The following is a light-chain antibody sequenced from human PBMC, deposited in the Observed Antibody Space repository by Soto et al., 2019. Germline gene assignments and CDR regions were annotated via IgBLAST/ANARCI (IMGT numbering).Light chain of an antibody. J-gene: IGLJ1*01. CDR3: SSYTSSSTDV. CDR1: SSDVGGYNY. V-gene: IGLV2-14*01. CDR2: DVS. Sequence: QSALTQPASVSESPGQSIAISCTGTSSDVGGYNYVSWYQQHPGKAPKLMVYDVSNRPSGVSNRFSGSKSGNTASLTISGLQAEDEADYYCSSYTSSSTDVFGTGTKVTVL.